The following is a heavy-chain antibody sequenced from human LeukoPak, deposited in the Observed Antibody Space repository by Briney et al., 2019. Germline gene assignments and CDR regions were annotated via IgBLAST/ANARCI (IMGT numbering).Heavy chain of an antibody. CDR2: IYPGDSDT. V-gene: IGHV5-51*01. D-gene: IGHD2-8*01. CDR3: ARLGCTNGVCYSGRSNWFDP. CDR1: GYSFTSYW. Sequence: GESLKISCKSSGYSFTSYWIGWVRQMPGKGLEWMGIIYPGDSDTRYSPSFQGQVTISADKSISTAYLQWSSLKASDTAMYYCARLGCTNGVCYSGRSNWFDPWGQGTLVTVSS. J-gene: IGHJ5*02.